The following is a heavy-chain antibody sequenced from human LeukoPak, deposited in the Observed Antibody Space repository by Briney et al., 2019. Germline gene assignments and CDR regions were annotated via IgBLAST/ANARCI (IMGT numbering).Heavy chain of an antibody. J-gene: IGHJ6*02. D-gene: IGHD5-12*01. CDR1: GFTVSSNY. CDR2: IYSGGST. Sequence: GGSLRLSCAASGFTVSSNYMSWVRQAPGKGLEWVSVIYSGGSTYYADSVKGRFTISRHNSKNTLYLQMNSLRAEDTAVYYCARDRISGYDYYYYYGMDVWGQGTTVTVSS. V-gene: IGHV3-53*04. CDR3: ARDRISGYDYYYYYGMDV.